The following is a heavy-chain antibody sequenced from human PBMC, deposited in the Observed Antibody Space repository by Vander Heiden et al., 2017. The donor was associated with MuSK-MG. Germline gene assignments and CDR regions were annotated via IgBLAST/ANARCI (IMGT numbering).Heavy chain of an antibody. CDR1: GYTFTSYY. V-gene: IGHV1-46*01. CDR2: INPSGGST. D-gene: IGHD1-7*01. J-gene: IGHJ5*02. CDR3: VSTGTTSGWFDP. Sequence: QVQLVQSGAEVKKPGASVKVSCKASGYTFTSYYMHWVRQAPGQGLEWMGIINPSGGSTSYAQKFQGRVTMTRDTSTSTVYMELSSLRSEDTAVYYCVSTGTTSGWFDPWGQGTLVTVSS.